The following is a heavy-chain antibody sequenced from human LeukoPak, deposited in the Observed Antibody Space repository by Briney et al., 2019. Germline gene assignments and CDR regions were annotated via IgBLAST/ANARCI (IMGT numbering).Heavy chain of an antibody. CDR1: GGSFSGYY. J-gene: IGHJ4*02. CDR3: ARVSSWYRDYFDY. Sequence: SETLSLTCAVYGGSFSGYYWSWIRQPPGKGLEWIGEINHSGSTNYNPSLKSRVTISVDTSKNQFSLKLSSVTAADTAVYYCARVSSWYRDYFDYWGQGTLVTVSS. CDR2: INHSGST. V-gene: IGHV4-34*01. D-gene: IGHD6-13*01.